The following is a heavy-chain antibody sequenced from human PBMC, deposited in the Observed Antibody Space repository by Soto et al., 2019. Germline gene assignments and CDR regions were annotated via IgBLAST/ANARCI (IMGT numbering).Heavy chain of an antibody. D-gene: IGHD2-15*01. V-gene: IGHV3-9*01. CDR3: AKDLFSGGNDGV. CDR2: ISWNSGSI. J-gene: IGHJ3*01. Sequence: GGSLRLSCAASGFTFDDYAMHWVRQAPGKGLEWVSGISWNSGSIGYADSVKGRFTISRDNAKNSLYLQMNSLRAEDTALYYCAKDLFSGGNDGVWGQGTMVTVSS. CDR1: GFTFDDYA.